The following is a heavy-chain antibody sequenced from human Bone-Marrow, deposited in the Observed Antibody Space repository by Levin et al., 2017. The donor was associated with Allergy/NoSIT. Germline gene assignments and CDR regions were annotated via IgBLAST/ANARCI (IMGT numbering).Heavy chain of an antibody. CDR1: GFTFSSYA. CDR2: ISYDGSNK. V-gene: IGHV3-30-3*01. J-gene: IGHJ3*02. D-gene: IGHD5-12*01. Sequence: LSLTCAASGFTFSSYAMHWVRQAPGKGLEWVAVISYDGSNKYYADSVKGRFTISRDNSKNTLYLQMNSLRAEDTAVYYCARTYCGYSGPICGDAFDIWGQGTMVTVSS. CDR3: ARTYCGYSGPICGDAFDI.